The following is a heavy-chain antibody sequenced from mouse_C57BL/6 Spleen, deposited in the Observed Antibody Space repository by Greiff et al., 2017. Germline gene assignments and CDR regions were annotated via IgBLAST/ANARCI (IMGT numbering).Heavy chain of an antibody. D-gene: IGHD2-1*01. V-gene: IGHV5-12*01. CDR3: ARRDYGNYGYAMDY. CDR2: ISNGGGST. J-gene: IGHJ4*01. CDR1: GFTFSDYY. Sequence: EVKLVESGGGLVQPGGSLKLSCAASGFTFSDYYMYWVRQTPEKRLEWVAYISNGGGSTYYPDTVKGRFTISRDNAKNTLYLQMSRLKSEDTAMYYCARRDYGNYGYAMDYWGQGTSVTVSS.